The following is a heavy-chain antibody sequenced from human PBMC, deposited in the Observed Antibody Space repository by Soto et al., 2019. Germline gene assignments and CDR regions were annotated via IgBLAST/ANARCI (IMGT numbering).Heavy chain of an antibody. CDR2: ISSSSSYI. CDR3: ARDHDFWSGYPNPYGMDV. D-gene: IGHD3-3*01. CDR1: GFTFSSYS. J-gene: IGHJ6*02. Sequence: KPGGSLRLSCAASGFTFSSYSMNWVRQAPGKGLEWVSSISSSSSYIYYADSVKGRFTISRDNAKNSLYLQMNSLRAEDTAVYYCARDHDFWSGYPNPYGMDVWGQGTTVTVSS. V-gene: IGHV3-21*01.